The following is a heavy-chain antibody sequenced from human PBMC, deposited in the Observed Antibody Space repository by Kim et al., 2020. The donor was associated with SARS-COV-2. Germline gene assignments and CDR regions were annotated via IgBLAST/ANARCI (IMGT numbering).Heavy chain of an antibody. J-gene: IGHJ4*02. CDR3: ARGKGILTGYYRVGFDY. Sequence: LKSRVTISVDTSKNQFSLKLSSVTAADTAVYYCARGKGILTGYYRVGFDYWGQGTLVTVSS. V-gene: IGHV4-34*01. D-gene: IGHD3-9*01.